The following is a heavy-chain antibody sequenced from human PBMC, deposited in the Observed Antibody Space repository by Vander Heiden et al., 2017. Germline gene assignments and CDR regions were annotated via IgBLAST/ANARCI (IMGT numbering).Heavy chain of an antibody. D-gene: IGHD2-15*01. CDR3: ASDRKGLGYYYYGMEV. CDR1: GFTFSDRS. J-gene: IGHJ6*02. Sequence: EVQLVESVGGLVKRGGSRRLSCAASGFTFSDRSMNGVRQAPGKGLEWVSSMSSSGTFIYYADSVKGRFTISRDNAQNSLYLQMNSLRAEDTAVYYCASDRKGLGYYYYGMEVWGQGTTVTVSS. V-gene: IGHV3-21*01. CDR2: MSSSGTFI.